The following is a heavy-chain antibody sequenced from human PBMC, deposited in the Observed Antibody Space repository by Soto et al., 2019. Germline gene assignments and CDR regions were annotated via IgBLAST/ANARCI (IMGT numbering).Heavy chain of an antibody. D-gene: IGHD5-18*01. CDR1: GGSVSSGNHY. CDR2: VFYSGSD. CDR3: ARGRGYGYGIDY. J-gene: IGHJ4*02. Sequence: SETLSLTCTVSGGSVSSGNHYWSWIRQSPGKELEFIAYVFYSGSDNYNPSLKSRVTTSIDTSKNQFSLNLRSVTAADTAVYYCARGRGYGYGIDYWGQGALVTVSS. V-gene: IGHV4-61*01.